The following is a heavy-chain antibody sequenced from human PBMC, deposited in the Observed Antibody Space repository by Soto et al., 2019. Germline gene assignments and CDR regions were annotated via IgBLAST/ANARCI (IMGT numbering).Heavy chain of an antibody. V-gene: IGHV2-5*02. Sequence: QITLKESGPPLVKPTQTLTLTCTFSGFSLSTRGVGVAWIRQPPGKALEWLALIFWDDDKWYSPSLKSRLTISEYTAKNQVVLTMTNMDPVYTATYYCAHRPRGYAYYFDYWGQGTLVTVSS. CDR3: AHRPRGYAYYFDY. J-gene: IGHJ4*02. D-gene: IGHD5-12*01. CDR2: IFWDDDK. CDR1: GFSLSTRGVG.